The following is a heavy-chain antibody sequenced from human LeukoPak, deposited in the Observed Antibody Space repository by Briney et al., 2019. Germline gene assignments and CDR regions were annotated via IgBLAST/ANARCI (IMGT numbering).Heavy chain of an antibody. CDR1: GGSISSNTW. CDR3: ASRMYMTVGNSAFDI. D-gene: IGHD3-22*01. Sequence: SETLSLTCAVSGGSISSNTWWSWVRQPPGKGLEWIGEIYHSGSTNYNPSLKSRVTISVDKSKNQFSLKLSSVTAADAAVYYCASRMYMTVGNSAFDIWGQGTMVTVSS. CDR2: IYHSGST. J-gene: IGHJ3*02. V-gene: IGHV4-4*02.